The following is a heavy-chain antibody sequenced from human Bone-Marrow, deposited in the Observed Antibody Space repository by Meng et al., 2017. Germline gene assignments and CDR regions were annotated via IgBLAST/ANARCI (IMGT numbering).Heavy chain of an antibody. CDR1: CLHKHCYL. D-gene: IGHD3-22*01. V-gene: IGHV4-4*02. CDR2: IYHSGST. CDR3: ARDSRTYYYDSSGYTFDY. J-gene: IGHJ4*02. Sequence: PVTVVPSGTSPPNRAVPGCLHKHCYLVGLDRQPPGKGLEWIGEIYHSGSTNYNPSLKSRVTISVDKSKNQFSLKLSSVTAADTAVYYCARDSRTYYYDSSGYTFDYWGQGTLVTVSS.